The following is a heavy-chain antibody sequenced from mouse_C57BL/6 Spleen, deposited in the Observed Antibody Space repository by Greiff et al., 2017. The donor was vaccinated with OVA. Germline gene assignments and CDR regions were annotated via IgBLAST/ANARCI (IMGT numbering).Heavy chain of an antibody. CDR2: ISDGGSYT. CDR3: ASCYYYGSSLYAMDY. D-gene: IGHD1-1*01. CDR1: GFTFSSYA. J-gene: IGHJ4*01. Sequence: EVMLVESGGGLVKPGGSLKLSCAASGFTFSSYAMSWVRQTPEKRLEWVATISDGGSYTYYPDNVKGRFTISRDNAKNNLYLQMSHLKSEDTAMYYCASCYYYGSSLYAMDYWGQGTSVTVSS. V-gene: IGHV5-4*03.